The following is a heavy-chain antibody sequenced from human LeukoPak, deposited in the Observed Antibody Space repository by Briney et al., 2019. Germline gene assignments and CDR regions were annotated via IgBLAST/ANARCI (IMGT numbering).Heavy chain of an antibody. CDR1: GFTFSSYG. CDR3: AQDGAWLRFDH. V-gene: IGHV3-23*01. J-gene: IGHJ4*02. CDR2: ISDSGGRT. Sequence: GGSLRLSCEVSGFTFSSYGMNWVRQAPGKGLEWVSTISDSGGRTYNADSVKGRFVISRDISKNTVYLQMNSLRVDDTARYYCAQDGAWLRFDHWGQGTLVTVSS. D-gene: IGHD5-12*01.